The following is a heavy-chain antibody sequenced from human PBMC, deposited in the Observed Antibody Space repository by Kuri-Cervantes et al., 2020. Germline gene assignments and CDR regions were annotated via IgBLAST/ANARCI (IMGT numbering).Heavy chain of an antibody. J-gene: IGHJ6*03. V-gene: IGHV3-21*01. D-gene: IGHD2-15*01. CDR1: GFTFSSYS. CDR3: ARGGPEINRRIVVVVAATPGSTGCMDV. Sequence: GGSLRLSCAASGFTFSSYSMNWVRQAPGKGLEWVSSISSSSSYIYYADSVKGRFTISRDNAKNSLYLQMNSLRAEDTAVYYCARGGPEINRRIVVVVAATPGSTGCMDVWGKGTTVTVSS. CDR2: ISSSSSYI.